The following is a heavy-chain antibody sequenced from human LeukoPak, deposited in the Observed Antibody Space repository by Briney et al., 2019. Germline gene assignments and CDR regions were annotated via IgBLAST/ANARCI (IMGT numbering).Heavy chain of an antibody. CDR3: ARGGYFDL. CDR2: ISHSGST. J-gene: IGHJ2*01. Sequence: PSETLSLTCAVYGGSFTGYFWSWIRQPPGRGLEWIAEISHSGSTNYNPSLKSRVTISVDTSKNQFSLKLSSVTAADTAVYYCARGGYFDLWGRGTLVTVSS. V-gene: IGHV4-34*01. CDR1: GGSFTGYF.